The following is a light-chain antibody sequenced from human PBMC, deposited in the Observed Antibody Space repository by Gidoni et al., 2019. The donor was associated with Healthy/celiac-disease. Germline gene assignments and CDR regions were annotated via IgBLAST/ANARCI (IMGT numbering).Light chain of an antibody. CDR2: DVS. CDR3: SSYTSSSTFV. CDR1: SSDVGGYNY. Sequence: QSALTQPDSVSGSPGQTITISCTGTSSDVGGYNYVSWYQQHPGKAPKLMIYDVSNRPSGVSNRFSGSKSGNTASLTISEPQAEDEADYYCSSYTSSSTFVFGTGTKVTVL. J-gene: IGLJ1*01. V-gene: IGLV2-14*03.